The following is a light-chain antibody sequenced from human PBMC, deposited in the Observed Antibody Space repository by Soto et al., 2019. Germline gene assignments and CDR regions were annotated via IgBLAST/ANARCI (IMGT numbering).Light chain of an antibody. J-gene: IGKJ1*01. CDR2: SAS. V-gene: IGKV1-27*01. CDR3: QKYDSAPET. CDR1: QGISTY. Sequence: DIQMTQSPSSLSASVGDRVTITCRASQGISTYLAWYQQKPGKVPKVLIYSASTLQSGVPSRFRGSGSGTDFTLTISSLQPEDVATYYYQKYDSAPETFGQGTKVEIK.